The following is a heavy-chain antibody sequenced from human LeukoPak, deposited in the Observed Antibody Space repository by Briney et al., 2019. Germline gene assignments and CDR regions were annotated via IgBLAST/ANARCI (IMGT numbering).Heavy chain of an antibody. J-gene: IGHJ4*02. Sequence: GGSLRLSCAASGFTFSSYAMSWVRQAPGKGLEWVSAISGSGGSTYYADSVKGRFTISRDNSKNTLYLQMNSLRAEDTAVYHCAKDSRYFDWFDYWGQGTLVTVSS. D-gene: IGHD3-9*01. CDR1: GFTFSSYA. V-gene: IGHV3-23*01. CDR3: AKDSRYFDWFDY. CDR2: ISGSGGST.